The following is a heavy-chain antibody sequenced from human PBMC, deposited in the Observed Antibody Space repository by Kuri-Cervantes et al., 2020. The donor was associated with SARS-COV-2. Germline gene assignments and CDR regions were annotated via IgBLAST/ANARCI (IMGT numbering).Heavy chain of an antibody. CDR1: GGTFISSS. J-gene: IGHJ6*02. D-gene: IGHD2-2*01. V-gene: IGHV1-69*08. Sequence: SVKVSCKASGGTFISSSITWVRQAPGQGLEWMGRINLMFDSANYAQKVQGRVTITADKSTRTTYMELSSLTSEDTAVYYCARVHCISVSCFSAYPSDVWGQGTTVTVSS. CDR2: INLMFDSA. CDR3: ARVHCISVSCFSAYPSDV.